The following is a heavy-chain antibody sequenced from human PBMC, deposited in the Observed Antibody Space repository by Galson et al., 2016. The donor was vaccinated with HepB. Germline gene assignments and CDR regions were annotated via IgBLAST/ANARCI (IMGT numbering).Heavy chain of an antibody. Sequence: SPRLSCAASGFTFSSSWMTWVRLAPGQGLEWVANVQYAGSEKYYLDSAKGRFTISRDNAKNSLYLQMNRLRAEDTAVYYCARVRVGFHYWGQGTLATVSA. CDR2: VQYAGSEK. D-gene: IGHD3-16*01. CDR1: GFTFSSSW. V-gene: IGHV3-7*03. CDR3: ARVRVGFHY. J-gene: IGHJ4*02.